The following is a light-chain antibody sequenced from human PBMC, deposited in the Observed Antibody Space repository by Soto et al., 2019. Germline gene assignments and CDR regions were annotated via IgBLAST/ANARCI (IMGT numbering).Light chain of an antibody. J-gene: IGLJ2*01. CDR3: SSYAGSNNL. Sequence: QSALTQPPSASGSPGQSVTISCTGTSSDVGGYNYVSWYQQHPGKAPKLMIYEVSKRPSGVPDRFSGSKSGHTASLTVSGLQAEDEADYDCSSYAGSNNLFGGGTKLTVL. CDR1: SSDVGGYNY. CDR2: EVS. V-gene: IGLV2-8*01.